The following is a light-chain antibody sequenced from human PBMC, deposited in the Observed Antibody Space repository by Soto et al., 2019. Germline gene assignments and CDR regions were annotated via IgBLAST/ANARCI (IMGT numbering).Light chain of an antibody. V-gene: IGKV1-39*01. Sequence: DIQMTQSPSSLSASVGDRVTITCRASQSISSYLNWYQQKPGKAPKLLIYAASSLQSGVPSRFSGSGSGTDFALIISSLQPEDFATYYCQQSYSPLWTFGQGTKVDIK. CDR1: QSISSY. J-gene: IGKJ1*01. CDR2: AAS. CDR3: QQSYSPLWT.